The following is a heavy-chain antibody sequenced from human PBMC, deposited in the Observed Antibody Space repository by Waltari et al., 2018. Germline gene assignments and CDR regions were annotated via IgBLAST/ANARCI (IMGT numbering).Heavy chain of an antibody. J-gene: IGHJ4*02. CDR2: IRGTPYGGTT. V-gene: IGHV3-49*03. CDR3: ARGVSGYSSYFDY. CDR1: GFIFGDYA. D-gene: IGHD3-22*01. Sequence: EVQLVESGGGLVQPGRSLRLSCTASGFIFGDYAMGWFRRAPGKGLEWVGFIRGTPYGGTTEYAASVKGRFIISRDDSKAIAHLQLSSLKTEDTAVYYCARGVSGYSSYFDYWGQGTLVTVSS.